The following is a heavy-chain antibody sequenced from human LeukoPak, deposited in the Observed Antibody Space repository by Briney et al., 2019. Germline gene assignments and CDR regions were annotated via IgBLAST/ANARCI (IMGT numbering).Heavy chain of an antibody. CDR3: ATAFDYVWGSGQD. V-gene: IGHV3-23*03. CDR1: GFTFSSHA. Sequence: GGSLRLSCAASGFTFSSHAMSWVRQAPGKGLEWVSVIYSGGSTYYADAVKGRFTISRDNAKISLYLHMNSLRAEDTGVYFCATAFDYVWGSGQDWGQGTLVTVSS. J-gene: IGHJ4*02. D-gene: IGHD3-16*01. CDR2: IYSGGST.